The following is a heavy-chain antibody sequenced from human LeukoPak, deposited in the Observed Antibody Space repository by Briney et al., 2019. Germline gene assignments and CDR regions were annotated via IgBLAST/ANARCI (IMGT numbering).Heavy chain of an antibody. CDR1: GGAISSYY. Sequence: SETLSLTCTASGGAISSYYWNWIRQPPGKGLEWIGYIYYTGSTNYNPSLKSRVTISVDTSKNQFSLKLSSVTAAETAVYYCAREGRYRYGYNEYHSYMDIWGKGTTVTVSS. CDR3: AREGRYRYGYNEYHSYMDI. V-gene: IGHV4-59*01. CDR2: IYYTGST. D-gene: IGHD5-24*01. J-gene: IGHJ6*03.